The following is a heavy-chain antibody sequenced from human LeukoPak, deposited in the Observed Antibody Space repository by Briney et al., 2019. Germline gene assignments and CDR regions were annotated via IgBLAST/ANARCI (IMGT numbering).Heavy chain of an antibody. D-gene: IGHD3-10*01. CDR1: GFTFSHYG. CDR2: ISYDGSNK. V-gene: IGHV3-30*18. CDR3: AKSGPEGITMVRGVIITTFFDY. Sequence: GGSLRLSCAASGFTFSHYGMHWVRQAPGKGLEWVAIISYDGSNKYYADSVKGRFTISRDNSKKTLYLQMNSLRAEDTAVYYCAKSGPEGITMVRGVIITTFFDYWGQGTLVTVSS. J-gene: IGHJ4*02.